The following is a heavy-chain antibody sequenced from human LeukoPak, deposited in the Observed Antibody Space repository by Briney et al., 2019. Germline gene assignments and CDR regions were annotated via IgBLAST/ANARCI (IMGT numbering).Heavy chain of an antibody. J-gene: IGHJ4*02. D-gene: IGHD3-10*01. Sequence: GGSLRLSCAASGFTFSSCAMSWVRQAPGKGLEWVSAISDSGGNTYYADSVKGRFTLSRDNSRNTLYLQMNSLRAEDTAVYYCAKSYYYGSGSYYNFFDYWGQGTLVTVSS. CDR3: AKSYYYGSGSYYNFFDY. CDR2: ISDSGGNT. CDR1: GFTFSSCA. V-gene: IGHV3-23*01.